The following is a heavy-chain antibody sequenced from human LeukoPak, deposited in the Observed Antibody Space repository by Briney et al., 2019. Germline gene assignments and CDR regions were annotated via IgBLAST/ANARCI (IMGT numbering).Heavy chain of an antibody. J-gene: IGHJ5*02. V-gene: IGHV1-18*04. Sequence: ASVKVSCKASGYTFTSYGISWVRQAPGQGLEWMGWISAYNGNTNYAQKLQGRVTMTTDTSTSTAYMELRSLRSDDTAVYYCARAREGYSGSWYTWFDPWGQGTLATVSS. CDR3: ARAREGYSGSWYTWFDP. D-gene: IGHD6-13*01. CDR2: ISAYNGNT. CDR1: GYTFTSYG.